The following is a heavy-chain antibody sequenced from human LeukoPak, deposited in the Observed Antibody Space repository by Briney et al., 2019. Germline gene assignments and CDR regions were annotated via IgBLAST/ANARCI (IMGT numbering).Heavy chain of an antibody. CDR1: GGSFSGYY. J-gene: IGHJ6*02. D-gene: IGHD5-18*01. CDR2: FNHSGST. CDR3: ARIMEYRSYGDYYYGMDV. V-gene: IGHV4-34*01. Sequence: SETLSLTCEVYGGSFSGYYWNWIRQPPGKGLEWIGEFNHSGSTNYNLSLKSRVSISVDTSKNHFSLKLSSLTAADTAVYYCARIMEYRSYGDYYYGMDVWGQGTTVTVSS.